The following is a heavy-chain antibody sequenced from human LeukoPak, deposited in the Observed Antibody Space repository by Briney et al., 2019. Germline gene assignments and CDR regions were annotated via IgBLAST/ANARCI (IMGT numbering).Heavy chain of an antibody. J-gene: IGHJ4*02. V-gene: IGHV1-2*02. Sequence: ASVKVSCKASGYTFTGYYMHWVRQAPGQGLEWMGWINPNSGGTNYAQKFQGRVTMTRDTSISTAYMELSRLRSDDTAVYYCARALFEYSSSSGGYWGQGTLVTVSS. CDR3: ARALFEYSSSSGGY. CDR1: GYTFTGYY. D-gene: IGHD6-6*01. CDR2: INPNSGGT.